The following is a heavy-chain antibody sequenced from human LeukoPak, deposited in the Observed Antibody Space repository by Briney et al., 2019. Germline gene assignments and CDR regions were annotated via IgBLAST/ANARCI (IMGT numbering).Heavy chain of an antibody. D-gene: IGHD3-22*01. CDR3: ARDSYYYDSSGYYYYFDY. V-gene: IGHV1-2*06. Sequence: GASVKVSCKASGYTFTGYYIHWVRQAPGQGLEWMGRINPNNGGTNYAQKLQGRVTMTRDTSISTAYMELSRLRSDDTAVYYCARDSYYYDSSGYYYYFDYWGQGTLVTVSS. CDR2: INPNNGGT. J-gene: IGHJ4*02. CDR1: GYTFTGYY.